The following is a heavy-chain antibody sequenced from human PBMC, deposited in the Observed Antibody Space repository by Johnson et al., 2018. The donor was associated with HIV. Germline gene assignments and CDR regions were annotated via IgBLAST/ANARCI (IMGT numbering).Heavy chain of an antibody. D-gene: IGHD1-14*01. CDR1: GFTFSSYA. J-gene: IGHJ3*02. CDR2: IGPTGDT. V-gene: IGHV3-13*01. Sequence: VQLVESGGGLVQPGGSLRLSCAASGFTFSSYAMDWVRQATGKGLEWVSAIGPTGDTYYPGSVKGRFTISRDNSKNTLYLQKDSLRAEDTAVYYCAKIRTSGTGDAFDIWGQGTMVIVSS. CDR3: AKIRTSGTGDAFDI.